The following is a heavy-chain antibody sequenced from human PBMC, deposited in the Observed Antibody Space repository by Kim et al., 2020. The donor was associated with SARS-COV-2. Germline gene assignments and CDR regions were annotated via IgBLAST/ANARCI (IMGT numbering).Heavy chain of an antibody. Sequence: SETLSLTCTVSGGSISSSSYYWGWIRQPPGKGLEWIGSIYYSGSTYYNPSLKSRVTISVDTSKNQFSLKLSSVTAADTAVYYCARHSGSYWGWFDPWGQGTLVTVSS. J-gene: IGHJ5*02. CDR2: IYYSGST. D-gene: IGHD1-26*01. CDR3: ARHSGSYWGWFDP. V-gene: IGHV4-39*01. CDR1: GGSISSSSYY.